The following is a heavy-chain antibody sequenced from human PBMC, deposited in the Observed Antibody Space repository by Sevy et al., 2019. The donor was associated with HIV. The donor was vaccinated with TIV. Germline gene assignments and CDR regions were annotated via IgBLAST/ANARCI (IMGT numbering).Heavy chain of an antibody. CDR2: ISWNSGSI. CDR3: SKGEWELIDY. V-gene: IGHV3-9*01. CDR1: GFTFDDYA. D-gene: IGHD1-26*01. Sequence: GGSLRLSCAASGFTFDDYAMHWVRQTPGKGLEWVSGISWNSGSIGYADSVKGRFTISRDNAKNSLYLQMNSLRAEDTALYYFSKGEWELIDYWGQGTLVTVSS. J-gene: IGHJ4*02.